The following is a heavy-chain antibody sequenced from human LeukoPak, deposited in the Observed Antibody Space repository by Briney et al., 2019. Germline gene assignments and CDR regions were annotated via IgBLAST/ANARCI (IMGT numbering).Heavy chain of an antibody. Sequence: GGSLRLSCAASGFTFSSYSMNWVRQAPGKGLEWVSSISSSSSYIYYADSVKGRFTISRDNAKNSLYLQMNSLRAEDTAVYYCARDDYYYDSSGTWYFDLWGRGTLVTVSS. CDR2: ISSSSSYI. D-gene: IGHD3-22*01. J-gene: IGHJ2*01. CDR1: GFTFSSYS. V-gene: IGHV3-21*01. CDR3: ARDDYYYDSSGTWYFDL.